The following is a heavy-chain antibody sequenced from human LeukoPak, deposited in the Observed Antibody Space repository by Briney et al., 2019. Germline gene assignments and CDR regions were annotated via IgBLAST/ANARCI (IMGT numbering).Heavy chain of an antibody. CDR1: GFTCSSYA. V-gene: IGHV3-48*04. D-gene: IGHD3-10*01. CDR2: ISRNSATI. CDR3: ARDYMVFVSNWYFDL. J-gene: IGHJ2*01. Sequence: GGSLRLSCAASGFTCSSYAMNWVRQAPGKGLEWVSYISRNSATIYYADSVKGRFTISRDNAKNSLYLQMNSLRAEDTAIYYCARDYMVFVSNWYFDLWGRGTLVTVSS.